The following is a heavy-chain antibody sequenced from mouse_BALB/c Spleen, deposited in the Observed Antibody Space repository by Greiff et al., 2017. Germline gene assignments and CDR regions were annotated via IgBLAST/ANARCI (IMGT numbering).Heavy chain of an antibody. CDR2: IYPGNSDT. CDR3: ARHEGYDVYFDY. CDR1: GYSFTSYW. Sequence: DVQLQESGTVLARPGASVKMSCKASGYSFTSYWMHWVKQRPGQGLEWIGAIYPGNSDTSYNQKFKGKAKLTAVTSASTAYMELSSLTNEDSAVYYCARHEGYDVYFDYWGQGTTLTVSS. J-gene: IGHJ2*01. V-gene: IGHV1-5*01. D-gene: IGHD2-3*01.